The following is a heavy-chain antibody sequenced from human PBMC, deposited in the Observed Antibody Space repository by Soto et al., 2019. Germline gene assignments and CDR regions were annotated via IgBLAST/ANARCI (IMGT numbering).Heavy chain of an antibody. CDR3: ARVRFSFLTGYPLSAPYYYYYGMDV. J-gene: IGHJ6*02. CDR1: GYTFTSYY. V-gene: IGHV1-46*01. D-gene: IGHD3-9*01. CDR2: INPSGGST. Sequence: ASVKVSCKASGYTFTSYYMHWVRQAPGQGLERMGIINPSGGSTSYAQKFQGRVTMTRDTSTSAVYMELSSLRSEDTAVYYCARVRFSFLTGYPLSAPYYYYYGMDVWGQGTTVTVSS.